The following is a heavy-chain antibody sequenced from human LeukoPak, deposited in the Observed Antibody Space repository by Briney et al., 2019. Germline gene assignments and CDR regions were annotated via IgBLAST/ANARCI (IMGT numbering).Heavy chain of an antibody. CDR1: GYTLTELS. D-gene: IGHD4-23*01. Sequence: ASVKVSCKVSGYTLTELSMHRVRQAPGKGLEWMGGFDPEDGETIYAQKFQGRVTMTEDTSTDTAYMELSSLRSEDTAVYYCATDPNDYGGNPTVGYWGQGTLVTVSS. CDR3: ATDPNDYGGNPTVGY. J-gene: IGHJ4*02. V-gene: IGHV1-24*01. CDR2: FDPEDGET.